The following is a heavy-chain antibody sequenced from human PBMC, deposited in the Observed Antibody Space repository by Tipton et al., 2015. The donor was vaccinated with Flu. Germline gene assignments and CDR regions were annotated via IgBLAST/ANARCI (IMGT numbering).Heavy chain of an antibody. V-gene: IGHV3-21*01. Sequence: SLRLSCTASGFNFNKFNIDWVRQAPGKGLECVASIVAPMTANPPDAFYLDAVKGRFTISRDNAKNSLYLQMKSLRAEDTAVYYCATFRGSAFDPYVMDAWGQGTAVIVSS. J-gene: IGHJ6*02. CDR3: ATFRGSAFDPYVMDA. CDR1: GFNFNKFN. D-gene: IGHD2-15*01. CDR2: IVAPMTANPPDA.